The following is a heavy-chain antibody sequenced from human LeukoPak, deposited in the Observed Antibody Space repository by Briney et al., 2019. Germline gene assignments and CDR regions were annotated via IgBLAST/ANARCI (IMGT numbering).Heavy chain of an antibody. Sequence: PGGSLRLSCAASGFTVSSNYMSWVRQAPGKGLEWVSYISSSGSTIYYADSVKGRFTISRDNAKNSLYLQMNSLRAEDTAVYYCAELGITMIGGVWGKGTTVTISS. CDR1: GFTVSSNY. CDR2: ISSSGSTI. V-gene: IGHV3-11*04. J-gene: IGHJ6*04. CDR3: AELGITMIGGV. D-gene: IGHD3-10*02.